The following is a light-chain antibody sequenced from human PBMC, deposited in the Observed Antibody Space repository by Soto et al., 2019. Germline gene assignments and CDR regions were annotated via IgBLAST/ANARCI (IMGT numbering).Light chain of an antibody. CDR2: FAS. V-gene: IGKV3-15*01. Sequence: EIVMTQSPATLSVSPGEKATLSCRASQTVSNNLAWYQQRPGQAPRLLIYFASIRATGIPARFSGSGSGTEFTLTISSLQSEDFAAYYCQQYNQWPLTFGGGTRAETK. CDR1: QTVSNN. J-gene: IGKJ4*01. CDR3: QQYNQWPLT.